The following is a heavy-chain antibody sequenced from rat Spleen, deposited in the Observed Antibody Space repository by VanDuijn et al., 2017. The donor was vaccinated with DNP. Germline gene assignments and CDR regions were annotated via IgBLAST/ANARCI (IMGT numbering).Heavy chain of an antibody. D-gene: IGHD1-2*01. Sequence: EVQLQESGPGLVKPSQSLSLTCSVTGYSITRSYRWNWIRKFPGNKLEWMGYINSAGSTNYNLLLKSQISITRDTSKNQFFLQLTSVTTEDTATYYCARSGTYYSSYFYPFAYWGPGTLVTVSS. J-gene: IGHJ3*01. CDR1: GYSITRSYR. CDR2: INSAGST. CDR3: ARSGTYYSSYFYPFAY. V-gene: IGHV3-3*01.